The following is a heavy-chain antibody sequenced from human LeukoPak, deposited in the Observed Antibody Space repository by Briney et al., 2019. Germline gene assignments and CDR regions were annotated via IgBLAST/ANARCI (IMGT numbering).Heavy chain of an antibody. D-gene: IGHD2-15*01. V-gene: IGHV1-46*01. CDR1: GYTFTNYY. Sequence: ASVKVSCKASGYTFTNYYIHWVRQAPGQGLECMGIINPSGGSTSYAQKFQGRVTMTRDMSTSTVYMELSSLRSEDTAVYYCASTRDDNNLHATYYYYFVYWGQGTLVTVSS. J-gene: IGHJ4*02. CDR3: ASTRDDNNLHATYYYYFVY. CDR2: INPSGGST.